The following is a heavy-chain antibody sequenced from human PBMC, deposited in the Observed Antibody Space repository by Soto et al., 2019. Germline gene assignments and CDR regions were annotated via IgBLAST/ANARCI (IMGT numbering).Heavy chain of an antibody. Sequence: AESLKISCKGSGYSFTSYWIDWVRQMPGKGLEWMGRIDPSDSYTNYSPSFQGHVTISTDKSISTAYLQWSSLKASDTAMYYCARTSMQSRGYSYGHGGMDVWGQGTTVTVSS. J-gene: IGHJ6*02. CDR1: GYSFTSYW. CDR2: IDPSDSYT. D-gene: IGHD5-18*01. CDR3: ARTSMQSRGYSYGHGGMDV. V-gene: IGHV5-10-1*01.